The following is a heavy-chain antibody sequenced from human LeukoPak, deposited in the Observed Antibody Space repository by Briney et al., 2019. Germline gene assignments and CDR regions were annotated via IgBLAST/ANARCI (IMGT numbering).Heavy chain of an antibody. Sequence: SETLSLTCTVSGGSITSANYYWACIRQPPGKGLEWIGSIYYTGGTYYNPSLKSRVTISVDTSKNQFSPNLSSVTAADTAVYYCARVSDGRAFDYWGQGTLVTVSS. D-gene: IGHD1-26*01. CDR2: IYYTGGT. J-gene: IGHJ4*02. CDR3: ARVSDGRAFDY. CDR1: GGSITSANYY. V-gene: IGHV4-39*07.